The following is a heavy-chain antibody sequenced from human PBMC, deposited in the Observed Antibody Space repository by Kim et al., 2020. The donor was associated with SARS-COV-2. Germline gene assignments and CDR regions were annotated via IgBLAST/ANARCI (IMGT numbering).Heavy chain of an antibody. J-gene: IGHJ6*02. Sequence: GGSLRLSCAASGFTFDDYAMHWVRQAPGKGLEWVSLISGDGGSTYYADSVKGRFTISRDNSKNSLYLQMNSLRTEDTALYYCAKVRSYGSPNYYYYGMDVWGQGTTVTVSS. CDR3: AKVRSYGSPNYYYYGMDV. CDR1: GFTFDDYA. V-gene: IGHV3-43*02. D-gene: IGHD5-18*01. CDR2: ISGDGGST.